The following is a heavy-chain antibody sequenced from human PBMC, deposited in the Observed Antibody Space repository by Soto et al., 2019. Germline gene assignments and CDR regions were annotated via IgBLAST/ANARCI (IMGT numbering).Heavy chain of an antibody. CDR3: ARDSMIAHRAFDI. J-gene: IGHJ3*02. Sequence: SETLSLTCTVSGGSISSGGYYWSWIRQHPGKGLEWIGYIYYSGSTYYNPSLKSRVTISVDTSKNQFSLKLSSVTAADTAVYYCARDSMIAHRAFDIWGQGTMVTVSS. D-gene: IGHD3-22*01. CDR2: IYYSGST. CDR1: GGSISSGGYY. V-gene: IGHV4-31*03.